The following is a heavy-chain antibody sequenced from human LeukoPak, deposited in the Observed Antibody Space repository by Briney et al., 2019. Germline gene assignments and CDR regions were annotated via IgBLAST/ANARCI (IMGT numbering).Heavy chain of an antibody. CDR2: INTNTGNP. V-gene: IGHV7-4-1*02. Sequence: VASVKVSCKASGYTFTSYAMNWVRQAPGQGLEWMGWINTNTGNPTYAQGFTGRFVFSLDTSVSTAYLQISSLKAEDTAVYYCAREAAAVLHARYYYYMDVWGKGTTVTVSS. D-gene: IGHD6-13*01. CDR3: AREAAAVLHARYYYYMDV. CDR1: GYTFTSYA. J-gene: IGHJ6*03.